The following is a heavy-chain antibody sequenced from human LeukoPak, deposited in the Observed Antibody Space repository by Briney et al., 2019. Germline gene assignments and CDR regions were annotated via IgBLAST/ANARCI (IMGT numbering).Heavy chain of an antibody. J-gene: IGHJ4*02. CDR1: GGSISSYY. D-gene: IGHD6-13*01. CDR2: IYTSGST. CDR3: ARGGWQQLVV. Sequence: SETLSLTCTVSGGSISSYYWSWIRQPPGKGLEWIGYIYTSGSTNYNPSLKSRVTISVDTSKNQFSLKLSSVTAADTAVYYCARGGWQQLVVWGQGTLVTVSS. V-gene: IGHV4-4*09.